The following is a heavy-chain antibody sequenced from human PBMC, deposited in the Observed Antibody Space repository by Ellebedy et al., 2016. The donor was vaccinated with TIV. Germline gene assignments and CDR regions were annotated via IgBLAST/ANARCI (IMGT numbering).Heavy chain of an antibody. V-gene: IGHV3-23*01. CDR1: GFTFDSYA. J-gene: IGHJ4*02. CDR3: AKDLAAFGEGATIEY. D-gene: IGHD1-26*01. CDR2: VSSGGDST. Sequence: GGSLRLXCAASGFTFDSYAMSWVRQSPGKGLEWVSGVSSGGDSTYYAGSVRGRFTISRDNSKNTLYLQMNSLRVEDTAVYYCAKDLAAFGEGATIEYWGQGTLVTVSS.